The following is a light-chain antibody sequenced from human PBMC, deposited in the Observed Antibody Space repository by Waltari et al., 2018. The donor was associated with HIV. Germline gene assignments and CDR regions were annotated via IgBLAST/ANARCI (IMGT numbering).Light chain of an antibody. Sequence: QSALTQPRSMSGSPGQSVTISCTGTNNEVGFSDHVSWFQQHPGKVPKLIISDVSQRPPGVPDRFSGSKSDNTASLTSSGLQPEDEAHYYCCAYAGSYSVVFGGGTKLTVL. V-gene: IGLV2-11*01. CDR1: NNEVGFSDH. CDR3: CAYAGSYSVV. J-gene: IGLJ2*01. CDR2: DVS.